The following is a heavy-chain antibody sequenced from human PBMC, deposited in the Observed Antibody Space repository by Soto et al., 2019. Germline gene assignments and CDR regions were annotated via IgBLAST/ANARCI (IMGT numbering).Heavy chain of an antibody. CDR2: ISSSSSYI. J-gene: IGHJ6*02. CDR1: GFTFSIYS. D-gene: IGHD1-1*01. Sequence: PGGSLRLSCAASGFTFSIYSMNWFRQAPGKGLEWVSSISSSSSYIYYADSVKGRFTISRDNAKNSLYLQMNSLRAEDTAVYYCARDRYWNVNYYYYGMDVWGQGTTVTVSS. V-gene: IGHV3-21*01. CDR3: ARDRYWNVNYYYYGMDV.